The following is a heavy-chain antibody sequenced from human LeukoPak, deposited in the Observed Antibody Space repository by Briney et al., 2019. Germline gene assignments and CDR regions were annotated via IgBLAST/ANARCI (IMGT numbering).Heavy chain of an antibody. CDR2: ISTYSGNT. D-gene: IGHD6-13*01. J-gene: IGHJ4*02. CDR3: ARAGSSWSPDY. V-gene: IGHV1-18*01. Sequence: ASVKVSCKASGYTFTLYDISWVRQAPGQGLEWMGCISTYSGNTNYEQKLRGRVTMTTDTSTGTAYMELRSLSSDDTAVYYCARAGSSWSPDYWGQGTLVTVSS. CDR1: GYTFTLYD.